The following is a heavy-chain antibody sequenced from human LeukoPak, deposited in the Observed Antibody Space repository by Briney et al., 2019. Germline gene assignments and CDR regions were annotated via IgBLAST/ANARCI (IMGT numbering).Heavy chain of an antibody. J-gene: IGHJ4*02. CDR1: GGTFSSYA. CDR2: IIPIFGTA. V-gene: IGHV1-69*01. D-gene: IGHD3-10*01. Sequence: ASVKVSCKASGGTFSSYAISWVRQAPGQGLEWMGGIIPIFGTATYAQKFQGRVTITADESTSTAYMELSSLRSEDTAVYYCARDVRAYYYGSGSYYNSFDYWGQGTLVTVSS. CDR3: ARDVRAYYYGSGSYYNSFDY.